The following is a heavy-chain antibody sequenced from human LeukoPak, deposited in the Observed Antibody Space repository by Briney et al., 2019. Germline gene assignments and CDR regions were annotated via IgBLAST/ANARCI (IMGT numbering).Heavy chain of an antibody. CDR2: INPSGDPT. CDR1: GYTFTSYY. J-gene: IGHJ3*01. V-gene: IGHV1-46*01. CDR3: ARSSGYYSSLFYMHV. D-gene: IGHD3-22*01. Sequence: GASVKVSCKASGYTFTSYYMHWVRQAPGQGLEWVGIINPSGDPTTYAQKFQGRVTMTSDMSTSTVYMELSSLRSEDTAVYYCARSSGYYSSLFYMHVWGQGTMVTVSS.